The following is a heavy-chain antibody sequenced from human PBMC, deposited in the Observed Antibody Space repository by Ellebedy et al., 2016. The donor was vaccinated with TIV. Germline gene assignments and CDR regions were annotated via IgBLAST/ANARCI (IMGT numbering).Heavy chain of an antibody. Sequence: GESLKISCAVSGFSLSSNYMSWVRQAPGKGLEWVSIIYSAGNTYYADSVKGRFTLSRDTSKNTVFLQMTSLRAEDPAVYYCARVDLGLAFDYWGRGTLVTVSS. CDR3: ARVDLGLAFDY. J-gene: IGHJ4*02. CDR1: GFSLSSNY. CDR2: IYSAGNT. V-gene: IGHV3-53*01. D-gene: IGHD3/OR15-3a*01.